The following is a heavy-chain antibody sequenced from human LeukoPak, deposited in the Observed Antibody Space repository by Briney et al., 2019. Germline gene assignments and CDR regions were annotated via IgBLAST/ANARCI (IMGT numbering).Heavy chain of an antibody. Sequence: PGGSLRLSCAASGFTFSSYEMNWVRQAPGKGLEWVSYISSSGSTIYYADSVKGRFTISRDNAKNSLYLQMNSLRAEDTAVYYCARESDIVVVGNFDYWGQGTLVTVCS. V-gene: IGHV3-48*03. CDR2: ISSSGSTI. CDR1: GFTFSSYE. J-gene: IGHJ4*02. CDR3: ARESDIVVVGNFDY. D-gene: IGHD2-15*01.